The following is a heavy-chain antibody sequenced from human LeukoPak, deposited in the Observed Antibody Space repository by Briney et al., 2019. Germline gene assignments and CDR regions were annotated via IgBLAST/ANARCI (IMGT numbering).Heavy chain of an antibody. D-gene: IGHD2-15*01. J-gene: IGHJ4*02. V-gene: IGHV3-21*01. CDR3: ARVHGGYPFDQ. CDR1: GFTFSSYN. CDR2: ISSSSRYI. Sequence: GGSLRLSCAASGFTFSSYNMNWVRQAPGTGLEWVTSISSSSRYIYYADSVKGRVTISRDNAKNSLYLQMNSLRAEDTAVYYCARVHGGYPFDQWGQGTLVTVSS.